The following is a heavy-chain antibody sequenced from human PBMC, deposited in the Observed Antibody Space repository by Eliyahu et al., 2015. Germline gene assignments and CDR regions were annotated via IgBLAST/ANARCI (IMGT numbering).Heavy chain of an antibody. CDR2: ISSSSSYI. CDR1: XFXFXSYS. Sequence: EVQLVESGGGLVKPGGSLXLSCAAXXFXFXSYSMXWVRQAPGKGLEWVSSISSSSSYIYYADSVKGRFTISRDNAKNSLYLQMNSLRAEDTAVYYCARDDGSGNNYWGQGTLVTVSS. J-gene: IGHJ4*02. CDR3: ARDDGSGNNY. D-gene: IGHD3-10*01. V-gene: IGHV3-21*01.